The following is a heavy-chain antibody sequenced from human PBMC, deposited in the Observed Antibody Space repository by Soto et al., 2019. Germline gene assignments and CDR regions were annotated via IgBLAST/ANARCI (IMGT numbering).Heavy chain of an antibody. CDR1: GGSISSGDYY. J-gene: IGHJ6*02. V-gene: IGHV4-30-4*01. CDR2: IYYSGST. CDR3: ARAGEAYFYYYGVDV. Sequence: PSETLSLTCTVSGGSISSGDYYWNWIRQPPGKGLEWIGYIYYSGSTYYNPSLKSRVTISVDTSKNRFSLKLSSVTAADTAVYFCARAGEAYFYYYGVDVWGQGTTVTVSS. D-gene: IGHD1-1*01.